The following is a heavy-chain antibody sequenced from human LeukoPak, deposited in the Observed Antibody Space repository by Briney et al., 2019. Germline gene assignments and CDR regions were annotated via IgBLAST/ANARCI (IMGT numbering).Heavy chain of an antibody. CDR2: IYHSGST. J-gene: IGHJ3*02. CDR1: GGSISSGGYS. D-gene: IGHD6-13*01. Sequence: PSETLSLTCAVSGGSISSGGYSWSWIRQPPGKGLEWIGYIYHSGSTYYNPSLKSRVTISVDRSKNQFSLKLSSVTAADTAVYYCARDLLAGTGAFDIWGQGTMVTVSS. V-gene: IGHV4-30-2*01. CDR3: ARDLLAGTGAFDI.